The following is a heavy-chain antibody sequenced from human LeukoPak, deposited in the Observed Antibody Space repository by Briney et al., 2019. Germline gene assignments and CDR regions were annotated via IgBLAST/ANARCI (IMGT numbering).Heavy chain of an antibody. CDR3: ASFANGAAAGNWFDP. Sequence: SVKVSCKASGGTFSSYAISWVLQAPGQGLEWMGRIIPILGIANYAQKFQGRVTITADKSTSTAYMELSSLRSEDTAVYYCASFANGAAAGNWFDPWGQGTLVTVSS. D-gene: IGHD6-13*01. J-gene: IGHJ5*02. CDR2: IIPILGIA. V-gene: IGHV1-69*04. CDR1: GGTFSSYA.